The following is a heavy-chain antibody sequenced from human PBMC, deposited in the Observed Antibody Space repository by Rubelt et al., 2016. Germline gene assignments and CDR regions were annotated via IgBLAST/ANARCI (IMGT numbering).Heavy chain of an antibody. D-gene: IGHD6-6*01. CDR3: ARDMLSIAARRDY. V-gene: IGHV3-66*01. Sequence: EVQLVESGGGLVQPGGSLRLSCAASGFTFSSYWMSWVRQAPGKGLEWVSVIYSGGSTYYAGSVKGRLTISRENSKNTVYLQMNSLRVEDTAVYYWARDMLSIAARRDYWGQGTLVTVSS. CDR1: GFTFSSYW. J-gene: IGHJ4*02. CDR2: IYSGGST.